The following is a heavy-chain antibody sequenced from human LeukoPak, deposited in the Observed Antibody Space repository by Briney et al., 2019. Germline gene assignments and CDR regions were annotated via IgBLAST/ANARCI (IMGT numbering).Heavy chain of an antibody. CDR2: IWSDGSNE. CDR1: GYTFSSHG. D-gene: IGHD3-10*01. CDR3: AGDSRSDDTGGLDV. V-gene: IGHV3-33*01. Sequence: GGSLRLSCPKSGYTFSSHGMHWVRQAPGKGLEWVAVIWSDGSNEYYADSVKGRFTISRDNSKDTLYLEMTSLWAEDTAVYYCAGDSRSDDTGGLDVWGKGTTVTVSS. J-gene: IGHJ6*04.